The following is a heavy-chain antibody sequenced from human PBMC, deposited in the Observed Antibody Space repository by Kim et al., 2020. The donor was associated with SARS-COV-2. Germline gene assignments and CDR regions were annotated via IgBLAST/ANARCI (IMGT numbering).Heavy chain of an antibody. CDR3: ARDGKGQLWSFDY. V-gene: IGHV1-69*04. CDR2: IIPILGIA. CDR1: GGTFSSYA. D-gene: IGHD5-18*01. J-gene: IGHJ4*02. Sequence: SVKVSCKASGGTFSSYAISWVRQAPGQGLEWMGRIIPILGIANYAQKFQGRVTITADKSTSTAYMELSSLRSEDTAVYYCARDGKGQLWSFDYWGQGTL.